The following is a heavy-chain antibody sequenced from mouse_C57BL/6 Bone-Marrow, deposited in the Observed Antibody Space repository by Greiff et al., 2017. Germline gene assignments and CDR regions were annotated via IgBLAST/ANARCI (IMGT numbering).Heavy chain of an antibody. CDR3: ARDYSNYGYAMDY. J-gene: IGHJ4*01. Sequence: VQLQQSGPGLVQPSQSLSITCTVSGFSLTSDGVHWVRQSPGKGLEWPGVLWSGGSTDYNAAFITRLSISKDNSKSQVFFKMNSLHSDDTAIYYCARDYSNYGYAMDYWGQGTSVTVSS. V-gene: IGHV2-2*01. CDR2: LWSGGST. CDR1: GFSLTSDG. D-gene: IGHD2-5*01.